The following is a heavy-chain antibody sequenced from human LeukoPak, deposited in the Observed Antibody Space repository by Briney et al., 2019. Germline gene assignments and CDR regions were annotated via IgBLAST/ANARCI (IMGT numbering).Heavy chain of an antibody. CDR3: ARVWYYDSSGYYPFDY. Sequence: PAASVSVSCTASGGTFSSYAISWVRQAPGQGLEWMGWISAYNGNTNYAQKLQGRVTMTTDTSTSTAYMELRSLRSDDTAVYYCARVWYYDSSGYYPFDYWGQGILVTVSS. J-gene: IGHJ4*02. D-gene: IGHD3-22*01. CDR1: GGTFSSYA. CDR2: ISAYNGNT. V-gene: IGHV1-18*01.